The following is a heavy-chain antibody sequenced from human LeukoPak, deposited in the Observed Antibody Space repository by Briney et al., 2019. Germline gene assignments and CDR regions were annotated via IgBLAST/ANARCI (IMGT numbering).Heavy chain of an antibody. J-gene: IGHJ3*02. CDR3: ARGLVVVTATDAFDI. CDR1: GYTFTGYY. Sequence: ASVKVSCKASGYTFTGYYMHWVRQAPGQGLEWMGWINPNSGGTNYAQKFQGRVTMTRDTSISTAYMELSRLRSDDTAVYYCARGLVVVTATDAFDIWGQGTMVTVSS. V-gene: IGHV1-2*02. D-gene: IGHD2-21*02. CDR2: INPNSGGT.